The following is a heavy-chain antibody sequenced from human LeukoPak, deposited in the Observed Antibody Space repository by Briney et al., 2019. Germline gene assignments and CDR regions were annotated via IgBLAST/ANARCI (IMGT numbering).Heavy chain of an antibody. Sequence: SVNVSCKASGGTFSSYAISWVRQAPGQGLEWMGRIIPIFGTANYAQKFQGRVTITTDESTSTAYMELSSLRSEDTAVYYCAREMATRPTFDYWGQGTLVTVSS. CDR1: GGTFSSYA. J-gene: IGHJ4*02. D-gene: IGHD5-24*01. V-gene: IGHV1-69*05. CDR2: IIPIFGTA. CDR3: AREMATRPTFDY.